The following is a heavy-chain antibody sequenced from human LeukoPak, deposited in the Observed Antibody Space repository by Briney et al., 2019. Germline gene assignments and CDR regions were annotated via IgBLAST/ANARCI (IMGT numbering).Heavy chain of an antibody. CDR3: AKDYYYGSGSYYYLDY. Sequence: GGSLRLSCAASGFTFSSYSMNWVRQAPGRGLEWVSAISGSGGSTYYADSVKGRFTISRDNSKNTLYLQMNSLRAEDTAVYYCAKDYYYGSGSYYYLDYWGQGTLVTVSS. V-gene: IGHV3-23*01. CDR2: ISGSGGST. D-gene: IGHD3-10*01. J-gene: IGHJ4*02. CDR1: GFTFSSYS.